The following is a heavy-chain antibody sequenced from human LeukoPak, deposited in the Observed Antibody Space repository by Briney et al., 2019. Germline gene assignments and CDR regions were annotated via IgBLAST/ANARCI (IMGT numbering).Heavy chain of an antibody. V-gene: IGHV4-31*03. CDR2: IHYSGST. CDR1: GGSLSSGGYY. Sequence: SQTLSLTCTVSGGSLSSGGYYWSWVRQHSGKGLEWVGYIHYSGSTDYNPSLKRRVTISVDTSKNQFSLKLSSVTAADTAVYYWAREVTQKYSTWHYSDHWGQGTLVTVSS. D-gene: IGHD2-21*02. J-gene: IGHJ4*02. CDR3: AREVTQKYSTWHYSDH.